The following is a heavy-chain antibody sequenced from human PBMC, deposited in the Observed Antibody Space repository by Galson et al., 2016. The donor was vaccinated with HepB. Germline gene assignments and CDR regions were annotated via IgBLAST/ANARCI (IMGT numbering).Heavy chain of an antibody. J-gene: IGHJ6*02. Sequence: SLRLSCAASGFTFSNYAMIWVRQAPGKGLEWVSAISASGGNTHYADSVKGRFTVSRDNTKNTLYLQMNSLRVDDTAEYYCAAPHVGLMVVVTGWAYGMDVWGQGITATVSS. D-gene: IGHD2-21*02. CDR2: ISASGGNT. CDR3: AAPHVGLMVVVTGWAYGMDV. V-gene: IGHV3-23*01. CDR1: GFTFSNYA.